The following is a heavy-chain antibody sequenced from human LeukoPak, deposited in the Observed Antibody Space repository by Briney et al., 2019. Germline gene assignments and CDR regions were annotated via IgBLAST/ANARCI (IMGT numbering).Heavy chain of an antibody. J-gene: IGHJ4*02. CDR3: ARAIGAAATPFDY. Sequence: GGSLRLSCAASGFTVSSNYMSWVRQAPGKGLECVSVIYSGGSTYYADSVKGRFTISRDNSKNTLYLQMNSLIAEDTAVYYCARAIGAAATPFDYGGQGTLVTVSS. D-gene: IGHD2-15*01. V-gene: IGHV3-53*01. CDR1: GFTVSSNY. CDR2: IYSGGST.